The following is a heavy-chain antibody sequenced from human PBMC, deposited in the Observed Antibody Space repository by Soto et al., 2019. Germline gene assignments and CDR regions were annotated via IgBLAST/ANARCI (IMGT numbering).Heavy chain of an antibody. CDR3: ARSNATDAPYYYQYGIAV. CDR2: INPNSGGT. CDR1: GYTFTGYY. V-gene: IGHV1-2*04. Sequence: GASVKVSCKASGYTFTGYYMHWVRQAPGQGLEWMGWINPNSGGTNYAQKFQGWVTMTRDTSISTAYMELSRLRSDDTAVYYCARSNATDAPYYYQYGIAVWSQGTSVTVS. J-gene: IGHJ6*02.